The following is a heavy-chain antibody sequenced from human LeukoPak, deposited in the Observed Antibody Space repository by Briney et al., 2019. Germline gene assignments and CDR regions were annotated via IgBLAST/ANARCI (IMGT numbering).Heavy chain of an antibody. V-gene: IGHV3-30*02. D-gene: IGHD2-2*03. CDR3: AKESLMDIVVVPAARSPFDY. CDR2: IRYDGSNK. J-gene: IGHJ4*02. CDR1: GFTFSSYG. Sequence: LRLSCAASGFTFSSYGMHWVRQAPGKGLEWVAFIRYDGSNKYYADSVKGRFTISRDNSKNTLYLQMNSLRAEDTAVYYCAKESLMDIVVVPAARSPFDYWGQGTLVTVSS.